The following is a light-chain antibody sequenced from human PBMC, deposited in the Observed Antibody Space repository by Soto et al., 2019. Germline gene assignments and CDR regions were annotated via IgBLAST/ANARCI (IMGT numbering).Light chain of an antibody. Sequence: EIVLTQSPDTLSLSPGERATLSCRASQSIRSGRLAWYQQKPGQAPRLLIYGASSRATGIPDRFSGSGSGTDFTLTISRLEPEDFAVYYCQQYGSSPPLSFGGGTKVEIK. CDR2: GAS. J-gene: IGKJ4*01. CDR1: QSIRSGR. V-gene: IGKV3-20*01. CDR3: QQYGSSPPLS.